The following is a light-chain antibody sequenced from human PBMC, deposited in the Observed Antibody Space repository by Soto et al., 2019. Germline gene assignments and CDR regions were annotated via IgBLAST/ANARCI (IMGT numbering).Light chain of an antibody. Sequence: VLTQSPGTLSLSPGESATLSCRASQIVRSTYLAWYQQKPGQAPRLLIYDASSRATDIPDRFSGYGSGTEFTITISVLVTEDFAVYYCQHYGNSLWTFGQGTRVIFK. CDR2: DAS. CDR3: QHYGNSLWT. J-gene: IGKJ1*01. V-gene: IGKV3-20*01. CDR1: QIVRSTY.